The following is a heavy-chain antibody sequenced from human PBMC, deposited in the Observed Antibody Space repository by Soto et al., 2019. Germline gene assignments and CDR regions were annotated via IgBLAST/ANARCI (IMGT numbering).Heavy chain of an antibody. V-gene: IGHV1-69*12. CDR1: GGTFSSYS. J-gene: IGHJ4*02. CDR3: ARDYRSGWSLFDY. Sequence: QVQLVQSGAEVKKPGSSVKVSCKASGGTFSSYSINWVRQAPGQGLEWMGGIIPIFHTPHYAQKFQGRVTISADEFTSTVYMELSSLRSEDTAVYYCARDYRSGWSLFDYWGQGTLVNVSS. CDR2: IIPIFHTP. D-gene: IGHD6-19*01.